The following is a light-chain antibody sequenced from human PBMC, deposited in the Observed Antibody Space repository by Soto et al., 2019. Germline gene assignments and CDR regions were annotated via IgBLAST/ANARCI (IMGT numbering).Light chain of an antibody. CDR1: QDISND. CDR2: DAS. J-gene: IGKJ4*02. Sequence: DIQMTQSPSSLSASVGDRVTITCQASQDISNDLNWYQQKPGKAPKLLIYDASNLETGVPYRFSGSGSGTDFTFAISSLQTEDIATYYCQQYDNLPLTCGGGTKVEIK. CDR3: QQYDNLPLT. V-gene: IGKV1-33*01.